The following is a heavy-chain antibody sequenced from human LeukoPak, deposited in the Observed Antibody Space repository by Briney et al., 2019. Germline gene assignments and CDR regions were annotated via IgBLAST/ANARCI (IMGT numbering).Heavy chain of an antibody. V-gene: IGHV1-18*01. CDR3: ARDYTGYDSSGYYYVGFDY. J-gene: IGHJ4*02. CDR2: ISAYNGNT. D-gene: IGHD3-22*01. CDR1: GYTFTSYG. Sequence: ASVKVSCKASGYTFTSYGISWVRQAPGQGLEWMGWISAYNGNTNYARKLQGRVTMTTDTSTSTAYMELRSLRSDDTAVYYCARDYTGYDSSGYYYVGFDYWGQGTLVTVSS.